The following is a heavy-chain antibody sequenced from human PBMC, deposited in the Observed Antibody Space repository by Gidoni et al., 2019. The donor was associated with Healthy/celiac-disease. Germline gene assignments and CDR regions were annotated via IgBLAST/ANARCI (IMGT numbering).Heavy chain of an antibody. J-gene: IGHJ4*02. CDR2: IWNDGSKK. Sequence: QVQRVESGGGVVQPGRSLRHSCAASGFTFSSYGMHWVRQAPGKGLGWVAVIWNDGSKKYYADSVKGRFTISRDNSKNTLYLQMNSLRAEDTAVYYCARAGWDYDILTGLRYWGQGTLVTVSS. CDR1: GFTFSSYG. D-gene: IGHD3-9*01. V-gene: IGHV3-33*01. CDR3: ARAGWDYDILTGLRY.